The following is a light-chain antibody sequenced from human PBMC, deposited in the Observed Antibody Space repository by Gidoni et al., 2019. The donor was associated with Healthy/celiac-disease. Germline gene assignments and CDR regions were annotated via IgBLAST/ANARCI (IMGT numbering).Light chain of an antibody. J-gene: IGKJ3*01. CDR1: QSVSSD. Sequence: ELVLTQSPATLSLSPGERATLSCRASQSVSSDLAWYQQKPGQAPRLLIYDASNRATGIPARFSGSGSGTYFTLTISSLEPDDFAVYYCQQRSNWLGTFXPXTKVDIK. V-gene: IGKV3-11*01. CDR3: QQRSNWLGT. CDR2: DAS.